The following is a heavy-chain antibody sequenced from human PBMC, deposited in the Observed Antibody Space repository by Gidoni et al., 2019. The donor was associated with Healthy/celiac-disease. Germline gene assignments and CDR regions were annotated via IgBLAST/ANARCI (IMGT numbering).Heavy chain of an antibody. Sequence: QVQLQESGPGLVKPSQTLSLTCTVSGGSISSGGYYWSWIRQHPGKGLEWIGYIYYSGSTYYNPSLKSRVTISVDTSKSQFSLKLSAVTAADTAVYYCARDDGSSGYYFESWGQGTLVTVSS. CDR3: ARDDGSSGYYFES. D-gene: IGHD3-22*01. CDR1: GGSISSGGYY. CDR2: IYYSGST. V-gene: IGHV4-31*03. J-gene: IGHJ4*02.